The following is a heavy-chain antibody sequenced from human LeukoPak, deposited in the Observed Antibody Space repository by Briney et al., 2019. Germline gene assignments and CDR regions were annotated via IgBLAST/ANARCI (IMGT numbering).Heavy chain of an antibody. CDR1: GYTFTGYY. J-gene: IGHJ4*02. D-gene: IGHD3-9*01. CDR2: INPNSGGT. V-gene: IGHV1-2*02. CDR3: ARGGLVLRYFDWLLVDY. Sequence: ASVKVSCKASGYTFTGYYMHWVRQAPGQGLEWMGWINPNSGGTNYVQKFQGRVTMTRDTSISTAYMELSRLRSDDTAVYYCARGGLVLRYFDWLLVDYWGQGTLVTVSS.